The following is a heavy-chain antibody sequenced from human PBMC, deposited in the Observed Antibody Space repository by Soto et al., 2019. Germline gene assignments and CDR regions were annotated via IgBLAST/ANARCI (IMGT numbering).Heavy chain of an antibody. Sequence: EVQLLGSGGGLVQPGGSLRLSCVGSGFTFSTYWMNWVRQAPGKGLEWVANINPDGNVGTYVDSVRGRFTTSRDNAKHSLYLQMNSLRADDTAVYFCAGWGGHDYNYWGQGIMVTVSS. V-gene: IGHV3-7*03. CDR2: INPDGNVG. J-gene: IGHJ4*02. D-gene: IGHD4-4*01. CDR1: GFTFSTYW. CDR3: AGWGGHDYNY.